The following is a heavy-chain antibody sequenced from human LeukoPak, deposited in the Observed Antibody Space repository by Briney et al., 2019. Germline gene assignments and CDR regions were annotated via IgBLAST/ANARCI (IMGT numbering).Heavy chain of an antibody. V-gene: IGHV4-59*08. Sequence: GSLRLSCAASGFTFSDYYMSWIRQAPGKGLEWIGYIYYSGSTSYNPSLKSRVTISVDTSKNQFSLELSSVTAADTAAYYCARHGIVDTSRKYYFDYWGQGTLVTVSS. J-gene: IGHJ4*02. CDR1: GFTFSDYY. CDR3: ARHGIVDTSRKYYFDY. D-gene: IGHD5-18*01. CDR2: IYYSGST.